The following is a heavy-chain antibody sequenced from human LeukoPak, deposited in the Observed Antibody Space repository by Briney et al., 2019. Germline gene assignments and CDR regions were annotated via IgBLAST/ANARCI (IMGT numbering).Heavy chain of an antibody. CDR3: ARGPTYYDFWSDPNWFDP. CDR2: IWKDANHT. D-gene: IGHD3-3*01. J-gene: IGHJ5*02. CDR1: AFTFTTNC. Sequence: PGGSLRPSSVASAFTFTTNCTHWVRPTPSNALEWVAIIWKDANHTYYACPLKGRFTFSRDHYKNTLYLQMNSLRAEDTAVYYCARGPTYYDFWSDPNWFDPWGQGTLVTVSS. V-gene: IGHV3-33*01.